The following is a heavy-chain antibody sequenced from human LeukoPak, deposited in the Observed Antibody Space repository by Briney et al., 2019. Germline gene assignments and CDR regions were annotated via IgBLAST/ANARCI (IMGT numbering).Heavy chain of an antibody. Sequence: GASVKVSCKASGYTFTGYYMHWVRQAPGQGLEWMGRINPNSGGTNYAQKFQGRVTMTRDTSISTAYMELSRLRSDDTAVYYCATNQGYSYGWGYYYYYGMDVWGQGTTVTVS. CDR2: INPNSGGT. D-gene: IGHD5-18*01. CDR3: ATNQGYSYGWGYYYYYGMDV. V-gene: IGHV1-2*06. J-gene: IGHJ6*02. CDR1: GYTFTGYY.